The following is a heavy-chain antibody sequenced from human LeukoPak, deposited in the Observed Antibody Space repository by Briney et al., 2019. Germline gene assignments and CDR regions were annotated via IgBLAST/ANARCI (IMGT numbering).Heavy chain of an antibody. Sequence: GGSLRLSCAASGFTFDDYAMHWVRHAPGKGLEWVSGISWNSGSIGYADSVKGRFTISRDNAKNSLYLQMNSLRAEDTALYYCAKVDSSGPFDYWGQGTLVTVSS. V-gene: IGHV3-9*01. CDR2: ISWNSGSI. CDR3: AKVDSSGPFDY. J-gene: IGHJ4*02. CDR1: GFTFDDYA. D-gene: IGHD3-22*01.